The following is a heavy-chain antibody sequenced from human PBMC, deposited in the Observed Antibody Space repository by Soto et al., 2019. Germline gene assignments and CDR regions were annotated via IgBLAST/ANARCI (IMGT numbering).Heavy chain of an antibody. CDR1: GYTFTSYG. J-gene: IGHJ4*02. V-gene: IGHV1-18*01. D-gene: IGHD2-15*01. Sequence: QVQLVQSGAEVKKPGASVKVSCKASGYTFTSYGISWVRQAAGQGLEWMGWISAYNGNTNYAQKLQGRVTMTTDTSTSTAYMELRSLRSDDTAVYYCARDLSSGYCSGGSCSFDYWGQGTLVSVSS. CDR3: ARDLSSGYCSGGSCSFDY. CDR2: ISAYNGNT.